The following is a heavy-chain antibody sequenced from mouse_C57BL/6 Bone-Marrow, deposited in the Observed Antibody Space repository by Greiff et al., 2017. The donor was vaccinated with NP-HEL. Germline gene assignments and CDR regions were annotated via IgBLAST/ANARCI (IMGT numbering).Heavy chain of an antibody. Sequence: QVQLQPPGAELVRPGSSVKLSCKASGYTFTSYWLHWVKQRPIQGLEWIGNIDPSDSETHYNQKFKDKATLTVDKSSSTAYMQLSSLTSEDSAVYYCARDGYYGAWFAYWGQGTLVTVSA. V-gene: IGHV1-52*01. J-gene: IGHJ3*01. CDR2: IDPSDSET. D-gene: IGHD2-3*01. CDR1: GYTFTSYW. CDR3: ARDGYYGAWFAY.